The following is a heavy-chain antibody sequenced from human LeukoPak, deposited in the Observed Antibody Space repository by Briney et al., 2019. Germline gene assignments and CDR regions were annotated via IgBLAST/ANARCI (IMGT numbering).Heavy chain of an antibody. CDR3: ARGSSGWYRLDY. D-gene: IGHD6-19*01. CDR1: GFTVSSNY. V-gene: IGHV3-53*01. J-gene: IGHJ4*02. Sequence: GGSLRLSCAASGFTVSSNYMSWVRQAPGKGLEWVSVIYSGGSTYYADSVKGRFTISRDNSKNTLYLQMNSLIAEDTAVYYCARGSSGWYRLDYWGQGTLVTVSS. CDR2: IYSGGST.